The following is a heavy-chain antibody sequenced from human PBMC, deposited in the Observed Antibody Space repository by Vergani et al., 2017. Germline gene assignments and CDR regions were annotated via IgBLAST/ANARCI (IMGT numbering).Heavy chain of an antibody. CDR2: INPNSGGT. CDR1: GYTFTGYY. J-gene: IGHJ5*02. V-gene: IGHV1-2*02. Sequence: QVQLVQSGAEVKKPGPSVKVSCKASGYTFTGYYMHWVRQAPGQGLEWMGWINPNSGGTNYAQKFQGRVTMTRDTSISTAYMELRSLRSDDTAVYYCARDGNWNYPSWFDPWGQGTLVTVSS. D-gene: IGHD1-7*01. CDR3: ARDGNWNYPSWFDP.